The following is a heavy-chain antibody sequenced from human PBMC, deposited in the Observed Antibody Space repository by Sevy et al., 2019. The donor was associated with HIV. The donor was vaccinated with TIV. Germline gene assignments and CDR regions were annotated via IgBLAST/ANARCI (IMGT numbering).Heavy chain of an antibody. CDR2: IRSTSAYI. Sequence: GGSLRLSCAASGFTFSSYGMTWVRQAPGKGLEWVSCIRSTSAYIKYADSVKGRFTISRDNAKNLLYLQMDSLRAEDTAVYYWARAVLEIATWRSDYWGQGTLVTVSS. J-gene: IGHJ4*02. CDR1: GFTFSSYG. CDR3: ARAVLEIATWRSDY. D-gene: IGHD1-1*01. V-gene: IGHV3-21*01.